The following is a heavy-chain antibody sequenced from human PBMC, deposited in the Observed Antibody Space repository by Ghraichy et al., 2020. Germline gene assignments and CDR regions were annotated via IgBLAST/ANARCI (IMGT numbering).Heavy chain of an antibody. CDR1: GFTFSSYG. J-gene: IGHJ4*02. CDR2: ISYDGSNK. CDR3: AKGAYDSSGYVSDY. D-gene: IGHD3-22*01. V-gene: IGHV3-30*18. Sequence: GGSLRLSCAASGFTFSSYGMHWVRQAPGKGLEWVAVISYDGSNKYYADSVKGRFTISRDNSKNTLYLQMNSLRAEDTAVYYCAKGAYDSSGYVSDYWGQGTLVTVSS.